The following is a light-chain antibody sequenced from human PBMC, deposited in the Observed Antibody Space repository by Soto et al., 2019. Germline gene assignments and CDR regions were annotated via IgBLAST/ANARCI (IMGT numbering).Light chain of an antibody. CDR1: QSISTY. CDR2: AAS. CDR3: QQSYSTPRT. V-gene: IGKV1-39*01. J-gene: IGKJ2*02. Sequence: DLQMTQSPSSLSASVGDRVTITCRASQSISTYLNWYQQKVGKAPKLLIYAASSLQRGVPSRFSGSGAGTDFTLTISSLQPEDFATYYCQQSYSTPRTFGQGTKLEIK.